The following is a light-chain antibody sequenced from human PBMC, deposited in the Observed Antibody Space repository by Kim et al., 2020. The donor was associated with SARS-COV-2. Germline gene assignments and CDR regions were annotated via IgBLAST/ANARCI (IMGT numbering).Light chain of an antibody. CDR3: QHYDNLPLT. V-gene: IGKV1-33*01. CDR2: DAS. J-gene: IGKJ4*01. Sequence: DIQMTQSPSSLSASVGDRVTITCQASQDISNYLNWYQQKPGKAPELLIYDASNLETGVPSRFSGSGSGTDFTFTISSLQPEDIATYYCQHYDNLPLTFGGGTKVEI. CDR1: QDISNY.